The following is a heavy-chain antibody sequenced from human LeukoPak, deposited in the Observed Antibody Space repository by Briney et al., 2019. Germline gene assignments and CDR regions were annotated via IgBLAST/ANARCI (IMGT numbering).Heavy chain of an antibody. J-gene: IGHJ4*02. CDR2: IKEDGSAT. CDR3: ERDSPGYLDYDS. CDR1: GFTFSTYW. Sequence: PGGALRLSCAASGFTFSTYWMTWVRQAPGKGPEWVANIKEDGSATYYVDSVKGRFTISRDNAKKSLYMEMNSLRGEETAVYYCERDSPGYLDYDSWGQGTLVTVSS. D-gene: IGHD1-1*01. V-gene: IGHV3-7*04.